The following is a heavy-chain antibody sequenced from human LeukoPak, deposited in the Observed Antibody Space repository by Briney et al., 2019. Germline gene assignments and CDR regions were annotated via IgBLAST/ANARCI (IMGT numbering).Heavy chain of an antibody. CDR3: ARRGSGWYIPNYDYYYYMDV. Sequence: PSETLSLTCTVSGGSISSYYWSWIRQPAGKGLESIGHISTSGSTNYNPSLKSRVTMSVDTSKNQFSLKLSSVTAADTAVYYCARRGSGWYIPNYDYYYYMDVWGKGTTVTISS. J-gene: IGHJ6*03. CDR2: ISTSGST. CDR1: GGSISSYY. V-gene: IGHV4-4*07. D-gene: IGHD6-19*01.